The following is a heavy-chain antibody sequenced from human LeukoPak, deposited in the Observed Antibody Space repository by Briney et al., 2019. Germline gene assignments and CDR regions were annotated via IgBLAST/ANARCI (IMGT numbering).Heavy chain of an antibody. V-gene: IGHV3-74*01. CDR1: ELTFNSNW. J-gene: IGHJ4*02. D-gene: IGHD6-19*01. CDR2: INSDGSTT. Sequence: PGGSLRLACAASELTFNSNWMHWVRQAPGKGLVWVSRINSDGSTTNYADSVKGRFTISRDNAKNTLYLQMNSLRAEDTAVYYWTSYTSGWNWGQGTLVTVSS. CDR3: TSYTSGWN.